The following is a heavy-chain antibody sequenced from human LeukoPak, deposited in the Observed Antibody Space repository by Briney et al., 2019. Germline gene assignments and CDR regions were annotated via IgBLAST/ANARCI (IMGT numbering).Heavy chain of an antibody. CDR3: ARVYPSYAFDI. CDR1: GFTFSNYV. J-gene: IGHJ3*02. CDR2: ISHSGSTI. Sequence: TGGSLRLSCAASGFTFSNYVMSWVRQAPGKGLEWVSYISHSGSTIYYADSVKGRFTISRDNAKNSLYLQMNSLRAEDTAVYYCARVYPSYAFDIWGQGTMVTVSS. V-gene: IGHV3-11*01.